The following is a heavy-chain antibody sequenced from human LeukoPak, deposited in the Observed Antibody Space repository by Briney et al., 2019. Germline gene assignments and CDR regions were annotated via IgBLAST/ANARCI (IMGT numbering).Heavy chain of an antibody. V-gene: IGHV5-51*01. CDR2: IYPGDSDT. Sequence: GASLQISCEASGCRFTTYWIGWVRQMPGKGLEWMGMIYPGDSDTRYSPSFQGQVTISADKSINTAYLQWSSLKASDTAMYYCARHMELMDYMDVWGKGTTVTISS. D-gene: IGHD4/OR15-4a*01. CDR3: ARHMELMDYMDV. CDR1: GCRFTTYW. J-gene: IGHJ6*03.